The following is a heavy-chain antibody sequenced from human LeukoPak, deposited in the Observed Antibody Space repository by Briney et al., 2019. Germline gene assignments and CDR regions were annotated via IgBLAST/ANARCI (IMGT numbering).Heavy chain of an antibody. CDR2: IYYSGST. CDR3: ARVDGGNSIDS. Sequence: SETLSLTCTVSGGSVSSGSYYWSWIPQPPGKGLEWIGDIYYSGSTNYNPSLKSRITISVDTSKNQFSLKLSSVTAADTAVYYCARVDGGNSIDSWGQGTLVTVSS. D-gene: IGHD4-23*01. CDR1: GGSVSSGSYY. V-gene: IGHV4-61*01. J-gene: IGHJ4*02.